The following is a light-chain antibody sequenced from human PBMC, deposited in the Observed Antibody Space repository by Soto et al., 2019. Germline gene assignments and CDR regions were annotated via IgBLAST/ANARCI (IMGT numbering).Light chain of an antibody. J-gene: IGKJ1*01. CDR1: QNISAN. CDR2: GAS. V-gene: IGKV3-15*01. Sequence: IVMTQSPATLSVSPGERATLSCRASQNISANLAWYQQKPGQAPRFLIFGASTRATGIPPRFRGSGSGTEFTLTISSLQSEDSAIYYCQQYFEWPPMTFGQGTKVEI. CDR3: QQYFEWPPMT.